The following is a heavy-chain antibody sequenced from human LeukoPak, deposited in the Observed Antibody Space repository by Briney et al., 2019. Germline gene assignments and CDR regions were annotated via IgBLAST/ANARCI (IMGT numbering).Heavy chain of an antibody. J-gene: IGHJ4*02. Sequence: SETLSLTCTVSGGSISSYYWSWIRQPPGKGLEWIGSIYYSGSTYYNPSLKSRVTISVDTSKNQFSLKLSSVTAADTAVYYCAREKQLGPNTGYFDYWGQGTLVTVSS. D-gene: IGHD6-13*01. V-gene: IGHV4-59*12. CDR2: IYYSGST. CDR3: AREKQLGPNTGYFDY. CDR1: GGSISSYY.